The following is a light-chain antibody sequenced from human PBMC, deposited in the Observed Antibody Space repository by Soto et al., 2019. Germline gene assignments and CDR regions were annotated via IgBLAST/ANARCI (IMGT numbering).Light chain of an antibody. CDR3: QQASSFPHT. CDR2: AAS. Sequence: DIQMTQSPSSLSAPVGDRVSISCRASQDIYKCLAWFQQKPGKAPKLLISAASTLQNGVSSRFSGSGSGTDFTLTIQSLQPDDIGTYYCQQASSFPHTFGQGTKLEIK. J-gene: IGKJ2*01. V-gene: IGKV1-12*01. CDR1: QDIYKC.